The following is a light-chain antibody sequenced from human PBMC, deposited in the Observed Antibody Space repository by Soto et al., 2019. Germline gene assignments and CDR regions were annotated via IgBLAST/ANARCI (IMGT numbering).Light chain of an antibody. CDR1: QGISSY. J-gene: IGKJ2*01. CDR2: AAS. CDR3: QQYNSSPYT. V-gene: IGKV1-8*01. Sequence: AIRMTQSPSSFSASTGDRVTITCRASQGISSYLAWYQQKPGKAPKLLIYAASTLQSGVPSRFSGSGSGTEFTLTISSLQPEDFATFYCQQYNSSPYTFGQGTKLDIK.